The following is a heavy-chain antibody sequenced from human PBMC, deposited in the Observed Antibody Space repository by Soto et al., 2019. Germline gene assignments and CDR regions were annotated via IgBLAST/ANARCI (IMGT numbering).Heavy chain of an antibody. J-gene: IGHJ6*02. CDR2: ISGYNGNT. CDR1: GYSFTTYG. Sequence: QVQLVQSGGEVKKPGASVKVSCKTSGYSFTTYGISWVRQAPGQGLEWMGWISGYNGNTNYAQKFQGRVTMTTDKSTSTAYMELGSLRSDDTAVYYCAREGPAPYYYYGMDVWGQGSTVAVSS. CDR3: AREGPAPYYYYGMDV. V-gene: IGHV1-18*01.